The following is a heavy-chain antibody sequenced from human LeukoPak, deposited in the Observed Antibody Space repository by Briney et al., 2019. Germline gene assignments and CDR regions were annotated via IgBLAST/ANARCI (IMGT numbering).Heavy chain of an antibody. CDR1: GGSIINGDYY. CDR3: ARAGVVPAAINRAFDI. Sequence: SQTLSLTCIVSGGSIINGDYYWSWIRQPPGKGLEWIGYVYHNGDTYYNPSLKSRVSISVDTSKNQFSLELSSVTDADTAVYYCARAGVVPAAINRAFDIWGQGSVVTVSS. CDR2: VYHNGDT. D-gene: IGHD2-2*02. V-gene: IGHV4-30-4*08. J-gene: IGHJ3*02.